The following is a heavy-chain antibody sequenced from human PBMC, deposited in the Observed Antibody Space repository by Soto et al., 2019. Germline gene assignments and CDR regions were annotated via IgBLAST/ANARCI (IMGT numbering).Heavy chain of an antibody. Sequence: QLQLQESGSGLVKPSQTLSLTCAVSGGSISSGGYSWSWIRQPPGKGLEWIGYIYHSGSTYYNPSLKSRVTIPVDRSKNQCSLKLSSVTAADTAVYYCVAGGGLPRYYWGQGTLVTVSS. D-gene: IGHD5-12*01. CDR2: IYHSGST. CDR1: GGSISSGGYS. J-gene: IGHJ4*02. V-gene: IGHV4-30-2*01. CDR3: VAGGGLPRYY.